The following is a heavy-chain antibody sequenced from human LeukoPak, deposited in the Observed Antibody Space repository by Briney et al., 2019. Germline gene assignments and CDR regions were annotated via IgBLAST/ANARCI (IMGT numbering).Heavy chain of an antibody. V-gene: IGHV1-18*04. CDR3: ARDKSYYDILTGYYYYYGMDV. CDR2: ISAYNGNT. CDR1: GYTFTSYG. Sequence: GASVKVSCKASGYTFTSYGISWVRQAPGQGLEWMGWISAYNGNTNYAQKLQGRVTMTTDTSTSTAYMELRSLRSDDTAVYYCARDKSYYDILTGYYYYYGMDVWGKGTTVTASS. D-gene: IGHD3-9*01. J-gene: IGHJ6*04.